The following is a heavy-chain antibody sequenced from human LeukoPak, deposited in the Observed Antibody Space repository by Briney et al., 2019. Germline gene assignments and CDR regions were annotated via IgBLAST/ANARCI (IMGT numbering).Heavy chain of an antibody. CDR2: ISFDINNK. Sequence: GGSLRLSCAASGFSFSNYAMHWVRQAPGKGLEWVAVISFDINNKYYADSVKGRFAISRDNSKNTLYLQMNSLRPEDTAVYHCARGTGYTSSWYHDYWGQGTLVTVSS. J-gene: IGHJ4*02. D-gene: IGHD6-13*01. CDR3: ARGTGYTSSWYHDY. V-gene: IGHV3-30*09. CDR1: GFSFSNYA.